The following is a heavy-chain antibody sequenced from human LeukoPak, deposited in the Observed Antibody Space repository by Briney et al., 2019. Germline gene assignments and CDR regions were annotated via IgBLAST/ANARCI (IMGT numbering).Heavy chain of an antibody. J-gene: IGHJ4*02. CDR3: ARDLGGDYFDY. V-gene: IGHV4-61*02. D-gene: IGHD1-26*01. CDR2: IYTSGST. Sequence: ASETLSLTCTVSGGSISSGSYYWSWIRQPAGKGLEWIGRIYTSGSTNYNPSLKSRVTISVDTSKNQLSLKLSTVTAADTAVYYCARDLGGDYFDYWGQGTLVTVSS. CDR1: GGSISSGSYY.